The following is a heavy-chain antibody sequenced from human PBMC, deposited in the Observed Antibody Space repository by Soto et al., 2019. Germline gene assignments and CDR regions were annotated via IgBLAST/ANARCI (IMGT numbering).Heavy chain of an antibody. CDR2: MNPNSGNT. CDR1: GYTFTSYD. CDR3: ARGGGYCSSTSCYNWFDP. Sequence: ASVKVSCKASGYTFTSYDINWVRQATGQGLEWMGWMNPNSGNTGYAQKFQGRVTMTRNTSISTAYMELSSLRSEDTAVYYCARGGGYCSSTSCYNWFDPWGQGTLVTVSS. J-gene: IGHJ5*02. D-gene: IGHD2-2*01. V-gene: IGHV1-8*01.